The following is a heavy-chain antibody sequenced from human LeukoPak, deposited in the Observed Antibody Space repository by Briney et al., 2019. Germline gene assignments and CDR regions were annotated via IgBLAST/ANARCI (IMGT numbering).Heavy chain of an antibody. CDR2: IYTSGST. CDR3: ARVYCSSTSCYNAGAFDI. D-gene: IGHD2-2*01. CDR1: GGSISSYY. Sequence: SETLSLTCTVSGGSISSYYWSWIRQPAGKGLEWIGRIYTSGSTNYNPSLKSRVTISVDKSKNQFSLKLSSATAADTAVYYCARVYCSSTSCYNAGAFDIWGQGTMVTVSS. V-gene: IGHV4-4*07. J-gene: IGHJ3*02.